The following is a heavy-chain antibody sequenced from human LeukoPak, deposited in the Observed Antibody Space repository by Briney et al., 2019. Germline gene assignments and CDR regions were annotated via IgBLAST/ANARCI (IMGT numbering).Heavy chain of an antibody. J-gene: IGHJ4*02. V-gene: IGHV3-30*18. CDR3: AKRHSGSHYHFDY. CDR1: GFTFRNYG. Sequence: PGGSLRLSCAASGFTFRNYGMHWVRQAPGKGLEWVAIVSYDGSNKYHADSVKGRFTISRDNFKNTLYLQMNSLRAEDTAFYYCAKRHSGSHYHFDYWGQGTLVTVSS. D-gene: IGHD1-26*01. CDR2: VSYDGSNK.